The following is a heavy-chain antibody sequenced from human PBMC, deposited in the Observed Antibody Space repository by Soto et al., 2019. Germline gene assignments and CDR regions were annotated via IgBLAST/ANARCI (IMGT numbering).Heavy chain of an antibody. V-gene: IGHV3-9*01. CDR2: ISWNSGSI. Sequence: EVQLVESGGGLVQPGRSLRLSCAASGFTFDDYAMHWVRQAPGKGLEWVSGISWNSGSINYADSVKGRFTISRDNAKNSLYLQMNSLRAEDTALYYCARDRGNCLYFDYWGQGTLVTVSS. D-gene: IGHD2-21*02. J-gene: IGHJ4*02. CDR1: GFTFDDYA. CDR3: ARDRGNCLYFDY.